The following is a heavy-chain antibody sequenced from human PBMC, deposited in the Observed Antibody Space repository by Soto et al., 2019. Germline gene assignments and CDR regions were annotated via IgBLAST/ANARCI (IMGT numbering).Heavy chain of an antibody. CDR1: GGSISSSSSY. CDR3: ARRGRDCSGGSCYSNAFDI. V-gene: IGHV4-39*01. J-gene: IGHJ3*02. CDR2: IYYSGST. Sequence: QLQLQESGPGLVKPSETLSLTCTVSGGSISSSSSYWGWIRQPPGRGLEWIGIIYYSGSTYYNPSLRSRVTISVDTSKNQFSLKLSSVTAADTAVYYCARRGRDCSGGSCYSNAFDIWGQGTMVTVSS. D-gene: IGHD2-15*01.